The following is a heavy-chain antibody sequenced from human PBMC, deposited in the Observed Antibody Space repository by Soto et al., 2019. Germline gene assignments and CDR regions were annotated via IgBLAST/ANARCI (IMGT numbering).Heavy chain of an antibody. V-gene: IGHV4-59*01. J-gene: IGHJ4*02. CDR1: GGSISSGY. D-gene: IGHD5-12*01. CDR2: IHYSGST. Sequence: QVQLQESGPGLVRPSETLSLTCTVSGGSISSGYWSWIRQPPGKGLEWIGHIHYSGSTNYNPPLTRRVTIPIDTSKTPFSLNLTPVPAADTTVYYCTRGGGWLPDVWGQGTLVTVSS. CDR3: TRGGGWLPDV.